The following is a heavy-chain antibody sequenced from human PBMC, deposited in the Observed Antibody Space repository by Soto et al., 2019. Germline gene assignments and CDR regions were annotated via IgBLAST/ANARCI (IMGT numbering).Heavy chain of an antibody. CDR2: SNEGSGNT. J-gene: IGHJ4*02. V-gene: IGHV1-3*01. CDR1: GYSFKNYA. CDR3: ARDDRTISGAVTLDY. Sequence: QVQLVQSGPEVKRPGASVRISCRTAGYSFKNYAIHWVRQAPGKKLEWMGWSNEGSGNTRYSQKFQGRMSIARDTSPSTSYLDLRSLTSEDTAIYFCARDDRTISGAVTLDYWGPGTLVTVSS. D-gene: IGHD3-3*02.